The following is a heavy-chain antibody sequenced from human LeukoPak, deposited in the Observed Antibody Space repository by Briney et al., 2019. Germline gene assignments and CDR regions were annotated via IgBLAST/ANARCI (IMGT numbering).Heavy chain of an antibody. J-gene: IGHJ4*02. CDR1: GFTFSSYS. D-gene: IGHD3-3*01. CDR3: ASEYRVTIFGVVSRPVDY. CDR2: ISSSSSYI. V-gene: IGHV3-21*01. Sequence: KPGGSLRLSCAASGFTFSSYSMNWVRQAPGKGLEWVSSISSSSSYIYYADSVKGRFTISRDNAKNSLYLQMNSLRAEDTAVYYCASEYRVTIFGVVSRPVDYWGQGTLVTVSS.